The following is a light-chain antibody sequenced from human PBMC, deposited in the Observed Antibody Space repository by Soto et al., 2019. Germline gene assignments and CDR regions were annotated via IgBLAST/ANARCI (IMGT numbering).Light chain of an antibody. CDR1: SSNIGSNA. V-gene: IGLV1-44*01. J-gene: IGLJ3*02. Sequence: QSVLTQPPSASGTPGQRVTISCSGSSSNIGSNAVNWYQQFPGTAPTLLFFRDSQRPSGVPDRFSGSKSGTSASLAISGLQSEDEADYYCAAWDDNLKGVMFGGGTKLTVL. CDR3: AAWDDNLKGVM. CDR2: RDS.